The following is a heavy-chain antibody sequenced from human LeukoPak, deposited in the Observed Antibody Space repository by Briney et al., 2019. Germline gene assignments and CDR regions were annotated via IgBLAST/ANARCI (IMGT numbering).Heavy chain of an antibody. J-gene: IGHJ4*02. CDR2: ISAYNGYT. Sequence: GASVKVSCKASGYTFTNYGISWVRQAPGQGLEWMGWISAYNGYTDYAQKLQFRVTMTTDTSTSTAYMELRSLRSDDTAVYYCARSVATPYYFDYWGQGTLVTVSS. D-gene: IGHD5-12*01. CDR1: GYTFTNYG. V-gene: IGHV1-18*01. CDR3: ARSVATPYYFDY.